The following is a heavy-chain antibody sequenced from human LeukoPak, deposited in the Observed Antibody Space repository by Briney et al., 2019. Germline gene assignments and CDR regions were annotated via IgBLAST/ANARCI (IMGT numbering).Heavy chain of an antibody. CDR3: ARTNSGWVGGRWFDP. Sequence: ASVKVSCKASGYTFTSYGISWVRQAPGQGLEWMGWISAYNGNTNYAQKLQGRVTMTTDTSTSTAYMELRSLRSDDTAVYYCARTNSGWVGGRWFDPWGQGTLVTVSS. D-gene: IGHD5-12*01. CDR2: ISAYNGNT. CDR1: GYTFTSYG. J-gene: IGHJ5*02. V-gene: IGHV1-18*01.